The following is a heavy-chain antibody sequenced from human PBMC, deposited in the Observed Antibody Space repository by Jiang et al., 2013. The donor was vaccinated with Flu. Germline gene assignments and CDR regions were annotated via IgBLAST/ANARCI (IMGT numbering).Heavy chain of an antibody. Sequence: NSGNTGYAQKFQGRVTMTRNTSISTAYMELSSLRSEDTAVYYCARSYRVVVTAHLGYWGQGTLVTVSS. CDR3: ARSYRVVVTAHLGY. CDR2: NSGNT. D-gene: IGHD2-21*02. J-gene: IGHJ4*02. V-gene: IGHV1-8*01.